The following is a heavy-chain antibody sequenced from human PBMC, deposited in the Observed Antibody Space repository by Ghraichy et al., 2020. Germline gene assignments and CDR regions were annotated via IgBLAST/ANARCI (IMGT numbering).Heavy chain of an antibody. CDR2: INHSGST. CDR3: ARARSRLYAGGYFDY. Sequence: ETLSLTCAVYGGSFSGYYWSWIRQPPGKGLEWIGEINHSGSTNYNPSLKSRVTISVDTSKNQFSLKLSSVTAADTAVYYCARARSRLYAGGYFDYWGQGTLVTVSS. V-gene: IGHV4-34*01. CDR1: GGSFSGYY. D-gene: IGHD3-16*01. J-gene: IGHJ4*02.